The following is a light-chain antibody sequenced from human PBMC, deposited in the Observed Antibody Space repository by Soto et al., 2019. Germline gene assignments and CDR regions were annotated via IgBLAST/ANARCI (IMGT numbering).Light chain of an antibody. Sequence: IVMTQSPATLSVSPGERATLSCRASQRVSRNLAWYQQKPGQAPRLLIYDASTRATGIPARFSGSGSETEVTLTISSLQSEDYAIYYCQQYNNWPPGTFGQGTKVDIK. CDR1: QRVSRN. CDR2: DAS. V-gene: IGKV3-15*01. J-gene: IGKJ1*01. CDR3: QQYNNWPPGT.